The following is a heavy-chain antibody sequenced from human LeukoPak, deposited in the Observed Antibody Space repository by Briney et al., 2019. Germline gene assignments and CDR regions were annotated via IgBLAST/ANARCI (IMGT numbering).Heavy chain of an antibody. V-gene: IGHV3-33*01. CDR1: GFTFSNYG. D-gene: IGHD4-17*01. CDR2: IWYDGSNK. CDR3: VRGTYGVDY. J-gene: IGHJ4*02. Sequence: GGSLRLSCVASGFTFSNYGMHWVRQAPGKGLEWVAVIWYDGSNKHYADSVKGRFTISRDNSKSMMYLQMNSLRAEDTAVYYCVRGTYGVDYWGQGTLVTVSS.